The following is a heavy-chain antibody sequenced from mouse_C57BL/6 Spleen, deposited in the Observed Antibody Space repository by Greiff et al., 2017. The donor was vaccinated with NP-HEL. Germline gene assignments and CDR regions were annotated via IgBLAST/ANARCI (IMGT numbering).Heavy chain of an antibody. J-gene: IGHJ1*03. Sequence: VQLQQPGAELVRPGSSVKLSCKASGYTFTSYWMHWVKQRPIQGLEWIGNIDPSDSETHYNQKFKDKATLTVDKSSSTAYMQLSSLTSEDSAVYYCARLGGYDYDGGYFDVWGTGTTVTVSS. CDR2: IDPSDSET. CDR3: ARLGGYDYDGGYFDV. CDR1: GYTFTSYW. V-gene: IGHV1-52*01. D-gene: IGHD2-4*01.